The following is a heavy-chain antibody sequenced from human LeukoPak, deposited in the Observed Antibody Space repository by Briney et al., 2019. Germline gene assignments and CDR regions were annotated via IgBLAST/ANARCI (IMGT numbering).Heavy chain of an antibody. Sequence: ASVKVSCKASGITIAGYDVHWVRQAPGQGLEWVGRIKPRFSGTNHAEKFQGRVTMTRDTSMTTAYMELSSLTSDDTAVYYCARQFGPTDAFDIWGQGTMVTVSS. CDR1: GITIAGYD. D-gene: IGHD3-16*01. CDR2: IKPRFSGT. CDR3: ARQFGPTDAFDI. J-gene: IGHJ3*02. V-gene: IGHV1-2*02.